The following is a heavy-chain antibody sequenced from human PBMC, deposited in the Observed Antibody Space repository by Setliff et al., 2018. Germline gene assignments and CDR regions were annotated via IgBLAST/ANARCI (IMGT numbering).Heavy chain of an antibody. V-gene: IGHV3-21*01. D-gene: IGHD4-17*01. CDR3: VRTLFLQYYGGRSGGYFDY. CDR1: GFTFSTYS. Sequence: PGGSLRLSCAASGFTFSTYSMSWVRQAPGKGPQWVSAISGDSLYIYYTDSVKGRFTISRDNAKNSLYLQMDSLRAEDTAVYYCVRTLFLQYYGGRSGGYFDYWGQGSLVTVSS. CDR2: ISGDSLYI. J-gene: IGHJ4*02.